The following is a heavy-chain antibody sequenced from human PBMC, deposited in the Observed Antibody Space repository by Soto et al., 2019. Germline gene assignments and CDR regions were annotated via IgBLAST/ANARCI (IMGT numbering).Heavy chain of an antibody. D-gene: IGHD2-2*01. Sequence: QVQLVESGGGVVQAGRSLRLSCVASEFTFKSYGVHWVRQAPGKGLAWVAVMSYDGNKKHYADSVRGRFTISRDNSKNTLYLQMNSLRTEDTAMYYCAKDSYRGDIVLTPAPYGNDYWGQGTLVTVSS. J-gene: IGHJ4*02. CDR1: EFTFKSYG. V-gene: IGHV3-30*18. CDR3: AKDSYRGDIVLTPAPYGNDY. CDR2: MSYDGNKK.